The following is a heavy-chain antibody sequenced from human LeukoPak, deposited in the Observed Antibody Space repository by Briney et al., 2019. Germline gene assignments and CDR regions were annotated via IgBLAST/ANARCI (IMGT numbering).Heavy chain of an antibody. CDR3: ASRKLGNDY. D-gene: IGHD7-27*01. J-gene: IGHJ4*02. CDR1: GGSVSDYY. CDR2: IYYTGST. Sequence: SETLSLTCTVSGGSVSDYYWSWIRQSPGKGLEWIGYIYYTGSTSYNPSPRGRVTMSADTSKNQFSLKLSSVTAADTAVYYCASRKLGNDYWGQGTLVTVSS. V-gene: IGHV4-59*02.